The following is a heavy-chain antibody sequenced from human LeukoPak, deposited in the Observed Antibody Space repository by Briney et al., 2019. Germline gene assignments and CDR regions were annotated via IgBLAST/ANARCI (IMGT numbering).Heavy chain of an antibody. CDR3: ARQAVACNGFDY. D-gene: IGHD6-19*01. J-gene: IGHJ4*02. V-gene: IGHV4-39*01. CDR2: IYYSGNT. Sequence: KPAETLSLTCTVSGVSISSSSYYWGWIRQPPGKGLGWIGTIYYSGNTYYNPSLKSRVSISVDTSKNQFSLKLSSVTAADTAVYYCARQAVACNGFDYWGQGTLVTVSS. CDR1: GVSISSSSYY.